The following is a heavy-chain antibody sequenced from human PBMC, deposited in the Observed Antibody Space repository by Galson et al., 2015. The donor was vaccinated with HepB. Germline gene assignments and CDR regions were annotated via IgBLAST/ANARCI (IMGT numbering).Heavy chain of an antibody. D-gene: IGHD3-10*01. Sequence: SVKVSCKASGYTFTSYGISWVRQAPGHGLERIVWISAYNGNTNYAQKLQGRVTMTTDTSTSTAYMELMSLRSDDTAVYYCARGSGVRGVIIRLGDYWGQGTLVTVSS. CDR1: GYTFTSYG. J-gene: IGHJ4*02. CDR3: ARGSGVRGVIIRLGDY. V-gene: IGHV1-18*01. CDR2: ISAYNGNT.